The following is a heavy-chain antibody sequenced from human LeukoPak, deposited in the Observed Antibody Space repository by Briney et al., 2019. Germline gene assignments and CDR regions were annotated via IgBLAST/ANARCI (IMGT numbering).Heavy chain of an antibody. CDR1: CGSISSYS. CDR2: FSVSGST. Sequence: SETLSLTCTVSCGSISSYSWSWIRQPAGKALEWIGRFSVSGSTSYNPSLNSRLTMSTDTSKNQFSLKLSSVTAADTAVYYCARNAGTGLMEIYYFDHWGQGTLVTVSS. CDR3: ARNAGTGLMEIYYFDH. D-gene: IGHD1-7*01. J-gene: IGHJ4*02. V-gene: IGHV4-4*07.